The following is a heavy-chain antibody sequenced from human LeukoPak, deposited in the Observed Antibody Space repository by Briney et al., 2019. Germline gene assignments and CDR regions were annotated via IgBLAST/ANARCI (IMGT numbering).Heavy chain of an antibody. V-gene: IGHV3-53*01. J-gene: IGHJ4*02. Sequence: PEGSLRLSCAASGFTVSSNYMSWVRQAPGKGLEWVSLIDSGGNTYYGDSVRGRFTISRDNSKNTLYLQMNSLRAEDTAVYYCARVAFRSSSYISGIDYWGQGNLVTVSS. CDR3: ARVAFRSSSYISGIDY. CDR2: IDSGGNT. CDR1: GFTVSSNY. D-gene: IGHD6-6*01.